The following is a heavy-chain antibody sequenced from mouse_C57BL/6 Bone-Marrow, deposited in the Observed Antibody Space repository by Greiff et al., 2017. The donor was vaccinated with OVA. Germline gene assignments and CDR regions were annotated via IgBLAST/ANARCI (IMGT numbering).Heavy chain of an antibody. CDR3: VRDGSIHFDY. CDR1: GFPFNTYA. V-gene: IGHV10-3*01. Sequence: CGGLVPPTGSLKLSCAASGFPFNTYAMHWVRQAPGKGLEWVARIRSKSSNYATYYADSVKDRFTISRDDSQSMLYLQMNNLKTEDTAMYYCVRDGSIHFDYWGQGTTLTVSS. CDR2: IRSKSSNYAT. J-gene: IGHJ2*01. D-gene: IGHD1-1*01.